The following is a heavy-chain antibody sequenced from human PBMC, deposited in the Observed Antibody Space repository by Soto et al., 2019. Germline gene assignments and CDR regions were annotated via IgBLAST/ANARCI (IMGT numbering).Heavy chain of an antibody. CDR2: LYHNGNT. CDR1: GDSISSESYY. CDR3: ARVVHYDILTGYHSNYYYMDV. J-gene: IGHJ6*03. D-gene: IGHD3-9*01. Sequence: SETLSLTCTVSGDSISSESYYWGWIRQPPGKGLEWIGNLYHNGNTYYNPSLKSRVTISADTSKNQFSLKLSSVTAADTAVYYCARVVHYDILTGYHSNYYYMDVWGKWTTVTLSS. V-gene: IGHV4-39*01.